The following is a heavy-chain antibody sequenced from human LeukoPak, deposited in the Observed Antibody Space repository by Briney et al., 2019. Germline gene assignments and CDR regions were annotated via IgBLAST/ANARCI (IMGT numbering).Heavy chain of an antibody. Sequence: SETLSLTCAVYGGSFSGYYWSWIRQPPGKGLEWIGEINHSGSTNYNPSLKSRVTISVDTSKNQFSLKLSSVTAADTAVYYCARGLYYYGSGSYPTAWGQGTLVTVSS. CDR2: INHSGST. D-gene: IGHD3-10*01. CDR3: ARGLYYYGSGSYPTA. CDR1: GGSFSGYY. V-gene: IGHV4-34*01. J-gene: IGHJ5*02.